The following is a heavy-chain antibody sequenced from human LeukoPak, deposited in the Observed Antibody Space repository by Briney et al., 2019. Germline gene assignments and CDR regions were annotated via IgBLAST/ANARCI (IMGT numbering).Heavy chain of an antibody. CDR3: SPSGYCSAYNV. Sequence: SSETLSLTCTVSGGSFTNSTYYWGWIRQPPGKGLEWIGSIYYRGSTYYNPSLKSRLTISVDTSKKQFSLKLSSVTAADTGVYYCSPSGYCSAYNVWGQGTMVTVSS. CDR2: IYYRGST. J-gene: IGHJ3*01. V-gene: IGHV4-39*01. D-gene: IGHD3-22*01. CDR1: GGSFTNSTYY.